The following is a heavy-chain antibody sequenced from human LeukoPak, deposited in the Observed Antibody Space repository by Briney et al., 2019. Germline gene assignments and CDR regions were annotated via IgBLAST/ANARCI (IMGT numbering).Heavy chain of an antibody. D-gene: IGHD2-21*02. J-gene: IGHJ3*02. V-gene: IGHV3-11*01. CDR2: ISSSGSTI. CDR1: GFTFSDYY. Sequence: GGSLRLSCAASGFTFSDYYMSWIRQAPGKGLEWVSYISSSGSTIYYADSVKGRFTISRDNAKNSLYLQMNSLRAEDTAVYYCARWGFCGGDCQIARDAFDIWGQGTMVTVSS. CDR3: ARWGFCGGDCQIARDAFDI.